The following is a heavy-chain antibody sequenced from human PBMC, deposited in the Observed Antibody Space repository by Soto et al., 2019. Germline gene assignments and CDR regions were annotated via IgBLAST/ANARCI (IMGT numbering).Heavy chain of an antibody. CDR2: IYNSGST. V-gene: IGHV4-59*01. Sequence: QVQLQESGPGLVKPSETLSLTCTVSGGSISRYYWSWIRQPPGKGLEWIGYIYNSGSTNYNPSLKSRVTIAVDTSTNQCSMKVSSVTAADKALYYWARAHQGLVPWGQGTLVTVPS. J-gene: IGHJ5*02. CDR1: GGSISRYY. CDR3: ARAHQGLVP.